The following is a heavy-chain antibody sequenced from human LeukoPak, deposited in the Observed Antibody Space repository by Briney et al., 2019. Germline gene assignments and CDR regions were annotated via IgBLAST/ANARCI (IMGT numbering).Heavy chain of an antibody. D-gene: IGHD2-15*01. CDR3: ARVGHCSGGSCYPNWFDP. V-gene: IGHV1-2*02. Sequence: ASVKVSCKASGYTFTGYYMHWVRQAPGQGLEWMGWINPNSGGTNYAQKLQGRVTMTTDTSTSTAYMELRSLRSDDTAVYYCARVGHCSGGSCYPNWFDPWGQGTLVTVSS. CDR2: INPNSGGT. CDR1: GYTFTGYY. J-gene: IGHJ5*02.